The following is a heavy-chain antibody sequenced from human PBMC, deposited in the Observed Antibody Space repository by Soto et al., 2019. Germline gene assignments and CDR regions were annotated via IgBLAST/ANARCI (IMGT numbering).Heavy chain of an antibody. CDR1: GFTFSSYG. Sequence: GGSLRLSCAASGFTFSSYGMHWVRQAPGKGLEWVAVISYDGSNKYYADSVKGRFTISRDNSKNTLYLQMNSLRAEDTAVYYCAKDPYDSSGYWFDPWGQGTLVTVSS. V-gene: IGHV3-30*18. CDR2: ISYDGSNK. D-gene: IGHD3-22*01. J-gene: IGHJ5*02. CDR3: AKDPYDSSGYWFDP.